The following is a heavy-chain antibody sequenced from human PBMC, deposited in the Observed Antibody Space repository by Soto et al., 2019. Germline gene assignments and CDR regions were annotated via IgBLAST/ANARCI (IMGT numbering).Heavy chain of an antibody. Sequence: EVQLLESGGGLVQPGGSLRLSCAASGITFHSYVMRWIRQAPGKGLEWVSAISGSGDRTYYAGSVKGRFTISRDNSKNTLSLQMDSLRDEDTAMYYCARGALDSSGTTYYSEHWGQGNLVTVSS. J-gene: IGHJ4*02. CDR3: ARGALDSSGTTYYSEH. CDR1: GITFHSYV. V-gene: IGHV3-23*01. CDR2: ISGSGDRT. D-gene: IGHD3-22*01.